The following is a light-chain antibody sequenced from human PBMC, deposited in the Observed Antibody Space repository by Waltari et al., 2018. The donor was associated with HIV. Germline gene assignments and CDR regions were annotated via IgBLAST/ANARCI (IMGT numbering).Light chain of an antibody. CDR2: NTN. V-gene: IGLV1-40*01. J-gene: IGLJ2*01. CDR3: QSSDSTLSGSV. Sequence: QSVLTQPPSVSGAPGQRVTLSCTGSRSTIGTPEVPWYQQLPGTAPRLLIYNTNSRPSGVPDRFSGSKSGTSASLAINGLQAEDEADYYCQSSDSTLSGSVFGGGTKLTVV. CDR1: RSTIGTPE.